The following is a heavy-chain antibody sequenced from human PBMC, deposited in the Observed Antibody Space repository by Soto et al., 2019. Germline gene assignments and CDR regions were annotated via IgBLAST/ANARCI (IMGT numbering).Heavy chain of an antibody. J-gene: IGHJ5*02. CDR1: CGSISSGY. CDR3: TGAYYDVSGYSLDP. D-gene: IGHD3-22*01. V-gene: IGHV4-59*01. CDR2: IYYGGSI. Sequence: SETLSLTCSVSCGSISSGYWTWIRQPPGKGLEWIGYIYYGGSINYNPSLKSRVIISVDTAKNQFSLRLSSVSAADTAVYYCTGAYYDVSGYSLDPWGQGTSVTVPS.